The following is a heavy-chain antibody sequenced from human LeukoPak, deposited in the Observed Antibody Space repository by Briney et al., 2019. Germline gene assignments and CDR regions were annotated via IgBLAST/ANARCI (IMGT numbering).Heavy chain of an antibody. D-gene: IGHD3-16*01. CDR2: IIPVFGTA. CDR1: GGTFSSYA. Sequence: SVKVSCKASGGTFSSYAISWVRQAPGQGFEWMGGIIPVFGTANYGQKFQGRVTITADKSTSIAYMEQSSLRSEDTAVYYCAGLASPLNLRYWYFDLWGRGTLVTVSS. V-gene: IGHV1-69*06. CDR3: AGLASPLNLRYWYFDL. J-gene: IGHJ2*01.